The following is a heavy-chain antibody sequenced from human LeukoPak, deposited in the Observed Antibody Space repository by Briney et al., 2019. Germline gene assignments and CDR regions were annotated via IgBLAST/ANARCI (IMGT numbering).Heavy chain of an antibody. D-gene: IGHD3-10*01. V-gene: IGHV1-69*13. CDR2: IIPIFGTA. CDR3: ARERDTYYYGSGSYYPSNWFDP. CDR1: GGTFSSYA. J-gene: IGHJ5*02. Sequence: SVQVSCKASGGTFSSYAISWVRQAPGQGLEWMGGIIPIFGTANYAQKFQGRVTITADESTSTAYMELSSLRSEDTAVYYCARERDTYYYGSGSYYPSNWFDPWGQGTLVTVSS.